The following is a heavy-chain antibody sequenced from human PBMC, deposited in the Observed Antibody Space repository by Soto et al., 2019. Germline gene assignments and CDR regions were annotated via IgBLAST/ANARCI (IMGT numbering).Heavy chain of an antibody. J-gene: IGHJ1*01. CDR2: IDTSGTAT. D-gene: IGHD1-26*01. V-gene: IGHV3-23*05. CDR1: GFTFSRCG. CDR3: ANAVGASSRDGFDA. Sequence: EVQLLDSGGGLVQPGGSLRLSCAASGFTFSRCGMNWVRQAPGKGLEWVSSIDTSGTATTYTDSVRGRFSTSRDNSKNTLHLQMDSLRAEDTAIYYCANAVGASSRDGFDAWGQGSLVVVSS.